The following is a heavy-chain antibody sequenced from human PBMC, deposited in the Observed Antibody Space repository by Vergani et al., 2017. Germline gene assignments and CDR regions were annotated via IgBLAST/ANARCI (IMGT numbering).Heavy chain of an antibody. CDR3: ARVLAVAGRNYYYYMDV. J-gene: IGHJ6*03. CDR1: GGSISSYY. CDR2: IYTSGST. Sequence: QVQLQESGPGLVKPSETLSLTCTVSGGSISSYYWSWIRQPAGKGLEWIGRIYTSGSTNYNHSLKSRVTMSVDTSKNQFSLKLSSVPAADTAVYYFARVLAVAGRNYYYYMDVWGKGTTVTVSS. D-gene: IGHD6-19*01. V-gene: IGHV4-4*07.